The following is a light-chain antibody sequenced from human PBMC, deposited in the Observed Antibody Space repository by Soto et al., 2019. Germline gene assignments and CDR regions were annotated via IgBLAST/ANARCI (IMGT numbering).Light chain of an antibody. J-gene: IGLJ2*01. CDR3: GTWDSSLSAVV. Sequence: QSVLTQPPSVSAAPGQKVTISCSGSSSNIGTNYVSSYQQLPGTAPKLLIYDNNKRPSGIPDRFSGSKSGTSATLGITGLQTGDEADYYCGTWDSSLSAVVFGGGTQLTVL. CDR2: DNN. V-gene: IGLV1-51*01. CDR1: SSNIGTNY.